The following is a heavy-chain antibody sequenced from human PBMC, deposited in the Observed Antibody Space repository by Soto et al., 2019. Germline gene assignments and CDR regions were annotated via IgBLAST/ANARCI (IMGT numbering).Heavy chain of an antibody. CDR1: GGSISSYY. J-gene: IGHJ5*02. CDR2: IYYSGST. CDR3: AVGYSSSWYAWFDP. D-gene: IGHD6-13*01. Sequence: PSETLSLTCTASGGSISSYYWSWIRQPPGKGLEWIGYIYYSGSTNYNPSLKSRVTISVDTSKNQFSLKLSSVTAADTAVYYCAVGYSSSWYAWFDPWGQGTLVTVSS. V-gene: IGHV4-59*01.